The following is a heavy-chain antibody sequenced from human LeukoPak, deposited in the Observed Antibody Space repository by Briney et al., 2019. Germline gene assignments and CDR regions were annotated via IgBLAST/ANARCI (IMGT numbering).Heavy chain of an antibody. D-gene: IGHD2-15*01. Sequence: SETLSLTCAVYGGSFSGYYWSWIRQHPGKGLEWIGYIYYSGSTYYNPSLKSRVTISVDTSKNQFSLKLSSVTAADTAVYYCARASIVVVVAATFDPWGQGTLVTVSS. J-gene: IGHJ5*02. CDR3: ARASIVVVVAATFDP. CDR1: GGSFSGYY. V-gene: IGHV4-31*11. CDR2: IYYSGST.